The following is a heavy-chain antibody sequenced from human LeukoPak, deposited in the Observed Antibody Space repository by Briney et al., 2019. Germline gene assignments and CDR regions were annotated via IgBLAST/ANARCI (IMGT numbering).Heavy chain of an antibody. V-gene: IGHV1-46*01. CDR1: GYTFTSYY. J-gene: IGHJ6*03. D-gene: IGHD3-10*01. CDR2: INPSGGST. Sequence: ASVKVSCKASGYTFTSYYMHWVRQAPGQGLEWMGIINPSGGSTSYAQKFQGRVTITADESTSTAYMELSSLRSEDTAVYYCARDSEFGYYYYMDVWGKGTTVTVSS. CDR3: ARDSEFGYYYYMDV.